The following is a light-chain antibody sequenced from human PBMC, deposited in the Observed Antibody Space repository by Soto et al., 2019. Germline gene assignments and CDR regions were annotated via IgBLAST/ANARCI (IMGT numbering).Light chain of an antibody. J-gene: IGKJ2*01. CDR1: QSISSY. Sequence: DIQMTQSPSSLSASVGDRVTITCRASQSISSYLNWYQQKPGKAPKLLIYAASILQSGVPSRFSGSGSGTDFTLTISSLQPEDFATYYCQQSYSTGYTFGQGTKLEIK. V-gene: IGKV1-39*01. CDR3: QQSYSTGYT. CDR2: AAS.